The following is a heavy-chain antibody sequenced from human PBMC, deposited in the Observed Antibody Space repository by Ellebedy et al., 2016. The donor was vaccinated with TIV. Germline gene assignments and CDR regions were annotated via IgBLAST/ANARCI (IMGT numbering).Heavy chain of an antibody. CDR3: AKSGSHLYFFDY. J-gene: IGHJ4*02. D-gene: IGHD1-26*01. V-gene: IGHV3-48*01. Sequence: PGGSLRLSCVASGFTFSTYSMNWVRQAPGKGLEWVSYICSSSSTIYYADSVKGRFTISRDNSNNTLFLQMHSLRADDTAVYYCAKSGSHLYFFDYWGQGTLVAVSS. CDR2: ICSSSSTI. CDR1: GFTFSTYS.